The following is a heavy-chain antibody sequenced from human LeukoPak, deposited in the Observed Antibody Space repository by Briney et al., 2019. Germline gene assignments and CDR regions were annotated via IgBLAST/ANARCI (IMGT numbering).Heavy chain of an antibody. V-gene: IGHV4-34*01. CDR2: INHSGST. CDR3: ASVVVVAATYNWFDP. J-gene: IGHJ5*02. CDR1: GGSFSGYY. D-gene: IGHD2-15*01. Sequence: NPSETLSLTCAVYGGSFSGYYWSWIRQPPGKGLEWIGEINHSGSTNYNPSLKSRVTISVDTSKNQFSLKLSSVTAADTAVYYCASVVVVAATYNWFDPWGQGTLVTVS.